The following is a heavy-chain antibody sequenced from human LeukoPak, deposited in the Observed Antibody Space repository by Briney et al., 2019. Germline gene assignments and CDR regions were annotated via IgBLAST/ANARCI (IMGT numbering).Heavy chain of an antibody. Sequence: GASVKVSCKASGYTFTGYYMQWVRQAPGQGLERMGWINPNSGGTNYAQKFQDRVTMTRDTSISTAYMELSRLRSDDTAVYYCARGSSVTGTVKSAFAIWGQGTMVTVSS. CDR2: INPNSGGT. CDR3: ARGSSVTGTVKSAFAI. CDR1: GYTFTGYY. J-gene: IGHJ3*02. V-gene: IGHV1-2*02. D-gene: IGHD1-20*01.